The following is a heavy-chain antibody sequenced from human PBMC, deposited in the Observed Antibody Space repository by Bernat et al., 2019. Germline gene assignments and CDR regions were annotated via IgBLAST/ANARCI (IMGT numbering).Heavy chain of an antibody. Sequence: EVQLVQSGAEVKKPGESLRISCKGSGYSFTSYWISWVRQMPGKGLEWMGRIDPSDSYTNYSPSFQGHVTISADKSISTAYLQWSSLKASDTAMYYCARRRGADTAMARDWFDPWGQGTLVTVSS. D-gene: IGHD5-18*01. J-gene: IGHJ5*02. CDR2: IDPSDSYT. V-gene: IGHV5-10-1*03. CDR3: ARRRGADTAMARDWFDP. CDR1: GYSFTSYW.